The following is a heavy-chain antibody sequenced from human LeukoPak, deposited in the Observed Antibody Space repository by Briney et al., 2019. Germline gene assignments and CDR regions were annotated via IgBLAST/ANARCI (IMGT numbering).Heavy chain of an antibody. Sequence: ASVKVSCKTFGDTFSGSYIHWLRQAPGQGLEWMGWINPNTGGTTYAQRFHGRVTMTRDSSISTAYMELSTLRSDDTAVYSCARGRSGNSVGPGGCFDLWGQGTLVTVSS. V-gene: IGHV1-2*02. CDR1: GDTFSGSY. CDR3: ARGRSGNSVGPGGCFDL. D-gene: IGHD5/OR15-5a*01. CDR2: INPNTGGT. J-gene: IGHJ4*02.